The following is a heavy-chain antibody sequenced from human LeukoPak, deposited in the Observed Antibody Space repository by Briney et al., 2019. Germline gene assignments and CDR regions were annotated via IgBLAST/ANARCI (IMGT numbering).Heavy chain of an antibody. CDR1: GYTFTSYD. CDR3: ARSSSLNRHQIGY. V-gene: IGHV1-8*03. CDR2: MNPNSGNT. D-gene: IGHD1-14*01. Sequence: ASVKVSCKASGYTFTSYDINWVRQATGQGLEWMGWMNPNSGNTGYAQKFQGRVTTTRNTSISTAYMELSSLRSEDTAVYHCARSSSLNRHQIGYWGQGTLVTVSS. J-gene: IGHJ4*02.